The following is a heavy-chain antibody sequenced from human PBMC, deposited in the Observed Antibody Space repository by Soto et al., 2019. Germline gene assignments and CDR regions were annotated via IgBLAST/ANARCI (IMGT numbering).Heavy chain of an antibody. CDR2: IYHSGST. Sequence: PSETLSLTCTVSGDSISSYYWSWFRQPPGKGLEWIGYIYHSGSTYYNPSLKSRVTISVDRSKNQFSLKLSSVTAADTAVYYCARTDDYSNYLDYWGQGTLVTVS. CDR1: GDSISSYY. CDR3: ARTDDYSNYLDY. J-gene: IGHJ4*02. V-gene: IGHV4-59*12. D-gene: IGHD4-4*01.